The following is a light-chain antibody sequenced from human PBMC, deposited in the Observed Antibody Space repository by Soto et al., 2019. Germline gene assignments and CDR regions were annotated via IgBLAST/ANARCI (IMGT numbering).Light chain of an antibody. Sequence: QSVLTQPASVSGSPGQSITISCTGASSDVGGYDYVSWYQQHPGKAPKLMIYEVCNRPSGVSNRFSGSKSANTASLTISGLQAEDEADYYCTSYTRSNTYVFGTGTKLTVL. V-gene: IGLV2-14*01. CDR2: EVC. CDR3: TSYTRSNTYV. J-gene: IGLJ1*01. CDR1: SSDVGGYDY.